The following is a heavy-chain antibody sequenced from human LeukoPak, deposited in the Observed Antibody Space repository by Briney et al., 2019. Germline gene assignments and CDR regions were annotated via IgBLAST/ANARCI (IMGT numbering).Heavy chain of an antibody. Sequence: TSQALSLTCALSGDSVSSNSATYNWIRQSPSRGLEWLGRTYYRSKWYTHYAISVKSRITINPDTSKNQFSLQLNSVTPDDTAVYYCGRGFGYHSDYWGQGTLVTVSS. CDR2: TYYRSKWYT. J-gene: IGHJ4*02. CDR1: GDSVSSNSAT. CDR3: GRGFGYHSDY. D-gene: IGHD5-18*01. V-gene: IGHV6-1*01.